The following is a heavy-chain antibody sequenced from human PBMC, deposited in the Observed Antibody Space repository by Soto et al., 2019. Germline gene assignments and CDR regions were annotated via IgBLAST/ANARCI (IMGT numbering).Heavy chain of an antibody. CDR1: GYTFTSYD. CDR3: ARMITFGGVIVIDY. J-gene: IGHJ4*02. V-gene: IGHV1-8*01. CDR2: MNPNSGNT. D-gene: IGHD3-16*02. Sequence: ASVKVSCKASGYTFTSYDINWVRQATGQGLEWMGWMNPNSGNTGYAQKFQGRVTMTRNTSISTAYMELSSLRSEDTAVYYCARMITFGGVIVIDYWGQGTLVTVSS.